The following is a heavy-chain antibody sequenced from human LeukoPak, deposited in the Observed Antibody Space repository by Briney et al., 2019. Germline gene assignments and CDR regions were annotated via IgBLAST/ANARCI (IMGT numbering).Heavy chain of an antibody. CDR1: GGSISSGSYY. V-gene: IGHV4-61*02. CDR3: ARVPYDFWSGYYGAFDI. D-gene: IGHD3-3*01. J-gene: IGHJ3*02. Sequence: PSQTLSLTCTVSGGSISSGSYYWSWIRQPAGKGLEWIGRIYTSGSTNYSPSLKSRVTISVDTSKNQFSLKLSSVTAADTAVYYCARVPYDFWSGYYGAFDIWGQGTMVTVSS. CDR2: IYTSGST.